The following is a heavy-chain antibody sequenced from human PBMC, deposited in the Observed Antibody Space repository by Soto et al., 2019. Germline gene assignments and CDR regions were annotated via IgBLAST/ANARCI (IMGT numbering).Heavy chain of an antibody. V-gene: IGHV1-18*01. J-gene: IGHJ4*02. CDR3: ARDLPPVDS. Sequence: QVQLVQSGAEVKKPGASVKVSCKASGYTFTSYAISWVRQAPGQGLEWMGWISAYNGNTNNAQKHKGRVTMNTDTTTSTAYTELRSMRSDDTEVYYCARDLPPVDSWGQGTLVTVSS. CDR1: GYTFTSYA. CDR2: ISAYNGNT.